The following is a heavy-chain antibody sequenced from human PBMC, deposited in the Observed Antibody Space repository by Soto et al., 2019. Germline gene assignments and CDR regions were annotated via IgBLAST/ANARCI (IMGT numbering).Heavy chain of an antibody. D-gene: IGHD5-12*01. CDR1: GYSFTSYW. CDR3: AVDIVATSLY. V-gene: IGHV5-10-1*01. Sequence: PGESLKISCKGSGYSFTSYWISWVRQMPGKGLEWMGRIDPSDSYTNYSPSFQGHVTISADKSISTAYLQWSSLKASDTAMYYCAVDIVATSLYWGQGTLVTVSS. CDR2: IDPSDSYT. J-gene: IGHJ4*02.